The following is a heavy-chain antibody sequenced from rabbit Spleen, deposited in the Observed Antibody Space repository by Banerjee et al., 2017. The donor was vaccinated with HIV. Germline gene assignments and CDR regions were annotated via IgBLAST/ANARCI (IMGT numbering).Heavy chain of an antibody. CDR2: IAGSSSGFT. Sequence: QSLEESGGGLVQPGASLALTCTASGFSFSSGYFMCWVRQAPGKGLEWISCIAGSSSGFTYSATWATGRFTISKTSSTTVTLQMTSLTAADTATYFCARDLVGVIGWNFAWWGPGTLVTVS. D-gene: IGHD5-1*01. J-gene: IGHJ4*01. V-gene: IGHV1S40*01. CDR3: ARDLVGVIGWNFAW. CDR1: GFSFSSGYF.